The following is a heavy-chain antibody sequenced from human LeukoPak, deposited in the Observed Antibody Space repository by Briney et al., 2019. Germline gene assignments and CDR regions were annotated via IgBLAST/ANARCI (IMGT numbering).Heavy chain of an antibody. CDR2: IYHSGST. Sequence: SEALSLTCTVSGYSISSGYYWGWIRQPPGKGLEWIGSIYHSGSTNYNPSLKSRVTISVDKSKNQFSLKLSSVTAADTAVYYCARDGRGMTPFAYWGQGTLVTVSS. D-gene: IGHD1-1*01. J-gene: IGHJ4*02. CDR3: ARDGRGMTPFAY. CDR1: GYSISSGYY. V-gene: IGHV4-38-2*02.